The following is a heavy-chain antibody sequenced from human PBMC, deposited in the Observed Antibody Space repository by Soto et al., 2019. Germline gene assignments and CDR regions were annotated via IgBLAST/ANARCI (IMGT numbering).Heavy chain of an antibody. V-gene: IGHV1-69*01. D-gene: IGHD3-16*01. Sequence: QVQLVQSGAEVKKPGSSVKVSCKASGGTFSSYAISWVRQAPGQGLEWMGGIIPIFGTANYAQKFQGRVTITADESTSTAYMELSRLRSEDTAVYYCAWGEPPNYYYYYGMDVWGQGTTVTVSS. CDR1: GGTFSSYA. CDR3: AWGEPPNYYYYYGMDV. CDR2: IIPIFGTA. J-gene: IGHJ6*02.